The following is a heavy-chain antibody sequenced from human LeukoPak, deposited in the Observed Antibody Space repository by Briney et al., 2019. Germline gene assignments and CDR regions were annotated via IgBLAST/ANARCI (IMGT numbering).Heavy chain of an antibody. V-gene: IGHV1-69*05. D-gene: IGHD3-10*01. Sequence: SVKVSCKASGVTFSSYAISWVRQAPGQGLEWMGGIIPIFGTANYAQKFQGRVTITRNTSISTAYMELSSLRSEDTAVYYCARGRRSMVRGVITFYYYYYMDVWGKGTTVTVSS. CDR3: ARGRRSMVRGVITFYYYYYMDV. CDR1: GVTFSSYA. CDR2: IIPIFGTA. J-gene: IGHJ6*03.